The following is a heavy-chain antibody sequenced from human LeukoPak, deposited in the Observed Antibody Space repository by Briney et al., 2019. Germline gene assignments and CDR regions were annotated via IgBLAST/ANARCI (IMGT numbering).Heavy chain of an antibody. CDR3: ARDNLIVVVVGRDAFDI. Sequence: GGSLRLSCAASGFTFSSYWMSWVRQAPGKGLERVANIKQDGSEKYYVDSVKGRFTISRDNAKNSLYLQMNSLRAEDTAVYYCARDNLIVVVVGRDAFDIWGQGTMVTVSS. CDR1: GFTFSSYW. V-gene: IGHV3-7*01. CDR2: IKQDGSEK. J-gene: IGHJ3*02. D-gene: IGHD2-15*01.